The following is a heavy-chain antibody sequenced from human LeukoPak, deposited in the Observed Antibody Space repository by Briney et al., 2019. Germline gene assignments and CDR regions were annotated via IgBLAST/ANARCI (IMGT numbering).Heavy chain of an antibody. J-gene: IGHJ4*02. CDR2: IYYSGST. CDR1: GGSISSYY. V-gene: IGHV4-59*12. D-gene: IGHD6-19*01. CDR3: ARDGGYTSHDY. Sequence: PSETLSLICTVSGGSISSYYWSWIRQPPGKRLEWIGHIYYSGSTNYNPSLKSRVTISVDTSKNQFSLKLTSVTAADTAVYYCARDGGYTSHDYWGQGTLVTVSS.